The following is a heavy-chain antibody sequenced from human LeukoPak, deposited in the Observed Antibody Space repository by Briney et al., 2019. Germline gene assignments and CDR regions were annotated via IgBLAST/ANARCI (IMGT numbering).Heavy chain of an antibody. CDR1: VFDFSSRA. V-gene: IGHV3-23*01. CDR3: ANEIRPNDY. D-gene: IGHD4-17*01. CDR2: ISISGTKT. J-gene: IGHJ4*02. Sequence: GGSLRLSCAAFVFDFSSRAMTWVRQAPGKGLEWVSAISISGTKTYYGDSVKGRFIISRDNSKNTVYLQMNSLRVEDTAVYYCANEIRPNDYWGQGTLVTVSS.